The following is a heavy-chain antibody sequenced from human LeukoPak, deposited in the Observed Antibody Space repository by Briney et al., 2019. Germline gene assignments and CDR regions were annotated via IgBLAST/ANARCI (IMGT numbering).Heavy chain of an antibody. D-gene: IGHD1-26*01. CDR2: IWYDGSNT. Sequence: GGSLRLSCAASGFTFTSYGMYWVRQAPGKGLEWVAVIWYDGSNTYYADSVKGRFTISKDNPKNTVYLQMNSLGAEDTAVYYCVRDFKWYFDPWGQGTLVTVSS. J-gene: IGHJ4*02. V-gene: IGHV3-33*07. CDR3: VRDFKWYFDP. CDR1: GFTFTSYG.